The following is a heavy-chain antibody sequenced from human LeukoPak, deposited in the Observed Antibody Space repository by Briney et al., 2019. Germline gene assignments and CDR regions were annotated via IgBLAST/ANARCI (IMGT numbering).Heavy chain of an antibody. CDR2: LSSSSSFI. D-gene: IGHD6-19*01. Sequence: GGSLRLSCEASGFTLSSYSMNWVRQAPGKGLEWVSSLSSSSSFIYYADSVKGRFTISRDNAKNSLSLQMDSLRAEDTAVYYCARDRPTSGWLTDFWGRGTLVIVSS. J-gene: IGHJ4*02. V-gene: IGHV3-21*06. CDR3: ARDRPTSGWLTDF. CDR1: GFTLSSYS.